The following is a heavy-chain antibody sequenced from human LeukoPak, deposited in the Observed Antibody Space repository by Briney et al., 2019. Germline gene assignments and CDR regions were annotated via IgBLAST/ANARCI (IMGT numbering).Heavy chain of an antibody. D-gene: IGHD2-2*01. CDR2: ISYDGSNK. Sequence: GRSLRLSCAASGFTFSSYAMHWVRQAPGKGLEWVAVISYDGSNKYYADSVKGRFTSSRDNSKNTLYLQMNSLRAEDTAVYYCARTPGYCSSTSCYGDYYYGMDVWGKGTTVTVSS. CDR3: ARTPGYCSSTSCYGDYYYGMDV. V-gene: IGHV3-30*04. J-gene: IGHJ6*04. CDR1: GFTFSSYA.